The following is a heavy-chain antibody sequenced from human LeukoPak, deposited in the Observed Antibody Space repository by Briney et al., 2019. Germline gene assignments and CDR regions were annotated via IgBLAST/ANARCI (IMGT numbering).Heavy chain of an antibody. Sequence: PGGSLRLSCAASGFTVSSNYMSWVRQAPGKGLEWVSVIYSGGSTYYADSVKGRFTISRDNSKNTLYLQMNSLRAEDTAVYYCAREGRVGGNSEYYFDYWGQGTLVTVSS. J-gene: IGHJ4*02. D-gene: IGHD4-23*01. CDR1: GFTVSSNY. CDR3: AREGRVGGNSEYYFDY. V-gene: IGHV3-53*01. CDR2: IYSGGST.